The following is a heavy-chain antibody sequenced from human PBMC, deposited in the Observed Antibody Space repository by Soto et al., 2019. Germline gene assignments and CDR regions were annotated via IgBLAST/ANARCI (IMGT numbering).Heavy chain of an antibody. V-gene: IGHV4-34*01. Sequence: PSETLSLTCAVYGGSFSGYYWSWIRQPPGKGLEWIGEINHSGSTNYNPSLKSRVTISVDTSKNQFSLKLSSVTAADTAVYYCARGCRWFGDFWFDPWGQGTLVTVSS. CDR1: GGSFSGYY. CDR2: INHSGST. CDR3: ARGCRWFGDFWFDP. D-gene: IGHD3-10*01. J-gene: IGHJ5*02.